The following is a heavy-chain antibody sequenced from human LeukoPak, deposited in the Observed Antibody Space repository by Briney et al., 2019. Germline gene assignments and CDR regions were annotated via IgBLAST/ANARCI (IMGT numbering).Heavy chain of an antibody. V-gene: IGHV3-21*01. CDR1: GFTFSSYS. Sequence: GGSLRLSCAASGFTFSSYSMSWVRQAPGKGLEWVSSISSTSDYMYYAGSVKGRFIISRDNAKNSLYLQMNSLRAEDTAIYYCARGVAVSGSWYWFDPWGQGNLATVSS. CDR3: ARGVAVSGSWYWFDP. J-gene: IGHJ5*02. D-gene: IGHD6-13*01. CDR2: ISSTSDYM.